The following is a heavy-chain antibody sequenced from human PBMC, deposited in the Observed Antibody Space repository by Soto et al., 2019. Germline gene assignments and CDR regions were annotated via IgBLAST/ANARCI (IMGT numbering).Heavy chain of an antibody. CDR3: ARDQVAELSFYYGMDV. CDR2: IIPIFGTA. D-gene: IGHD1-7*01. V-gene: IGHV1-69*13. J-gene: IGHJ6*02. Sequence: TSVKVSCKASGGTFSSYAISWVRQAPVQGLEWMGWIIPIFGTANYEQKYQGRVTITADESTSKAYMELSSLRSEDTAVYYCARDQVAELSFYYGMDVWGQGTTVTVSS. CDR1: GGTFSSYA.